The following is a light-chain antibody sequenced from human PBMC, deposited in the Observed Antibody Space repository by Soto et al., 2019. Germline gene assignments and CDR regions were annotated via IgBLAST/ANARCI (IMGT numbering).Light chain of an antibody. CDR1: QSFSSSY. CDR3: QQYGNALFT. J-gene: IGKJ3*01. CDR2: GTS. V-gene: IGKV3-20*01. Sequence: EIVLTQSPGTLSLSPGERATLSCRASQSFSSSYLARYQQKPGQAPRLLIYGTSSRATGIPDRFSGSGSGTDFTLTISSLKPEDFAVYYCQQYGNALFTFGTGTKVDIK.